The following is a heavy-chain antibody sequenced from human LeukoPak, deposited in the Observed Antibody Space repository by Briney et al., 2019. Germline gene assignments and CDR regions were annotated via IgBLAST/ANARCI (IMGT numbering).Heavy chain of an antibody. V-gene: IGHV3-21*01. J-gene: IGHJ3*02. Sequence: GGSLRRSCAASGFTFSSYSMNWVRQAPGKGLEWGPSISSSSSYIYYADSVKGRFTISRDHAKNSLYLQMNRLRAEDTAVYYCARERSGSYSDNDAFDIWGQGTMVTVSS. CDR1: GFTFSSYS. D-gene: IGHD1-26*01. CDR2: ISSSSSYI. CDR3: ARERSGSYSDNDAFDI.